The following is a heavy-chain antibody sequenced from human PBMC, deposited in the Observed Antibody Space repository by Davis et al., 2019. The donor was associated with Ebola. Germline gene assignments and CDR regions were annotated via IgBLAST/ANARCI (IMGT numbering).Heavy chain of an antibody. J-gene: IGHJ4*02. Sequence: ASVKVSCKASGYTFTGYYIHWVRQAPGQGLEWMGWINPNNGDTKLAQRFQGRVTMTRDTSIGTAYMELSRLRSDDTAVYFCARDQSGFWSGYSDYWGQGTLVTVSS. CDR1: GYTFTGYY. D-gene: IGHD3-3*01. V-gene: IGHV1-2*02. CDR3: ARDQSGFWSGYSDY. CDR2: INPNNGDT.